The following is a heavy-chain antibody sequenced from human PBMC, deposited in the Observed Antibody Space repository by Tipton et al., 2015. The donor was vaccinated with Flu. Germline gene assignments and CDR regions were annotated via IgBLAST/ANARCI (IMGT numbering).Heavy chain of an antibody. CDR2: INHSGST. J-gene: IGHJ6*02. V-gene: IGHV4-34*01. CDR1: GGSFSGYY. D-gene: IGHD5/OR15-5a*01. Sequence: TLSLTCAVSGGSFSGYYWSWIRQPPGKGLEWIGEINHSGSTNYNPSLKSRVTISVDTSKNQFSLKLSSVTAADTAVYYCARLITGSTGMDVWGQGTTVTVSS. CDR3: ARLITGSTGMDV.